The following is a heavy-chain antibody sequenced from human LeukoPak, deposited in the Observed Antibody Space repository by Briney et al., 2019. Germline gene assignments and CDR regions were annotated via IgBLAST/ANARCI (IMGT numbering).Heavy chain of an antibody. D-gene: IGHD3-22*01. V-gene: IGHV3-53*01. Sequence: GGSLRLSCAASGFIVSSNYMSWVRQAPGKGLEWVAVIYSGGGTYYADSVKGRFTISRDNSKNRLYLQMNSLRTEDTAVYYCARNLNCYDSNAPPGYWGQGTLVTVSS. J-gene: IGHJ4*02. CDR1: GFIVSSNY. CDR3: ARNLNCYDSNAPPGY. CDR2: IYSGGGT.